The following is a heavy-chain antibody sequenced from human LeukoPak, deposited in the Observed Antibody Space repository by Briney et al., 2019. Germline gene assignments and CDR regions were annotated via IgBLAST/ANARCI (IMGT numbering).Heavy chain of an antibody. CDR1: GFTFGDYA. CDR3: SRDSEKWFGESFGYYFDY. D-gene: IGHD3-10*01. CDR2: IRSKDYGGTT. J-gene: IGHJ4*02. V-gene: IGHV3-49*03. Sequence: PGRSLRLSCTASGFTFGDYAMSWFRQAPGKGLEWVGFIRSKDYGGTTEYAASVKGRFTISRDDSKSIAYLQMNSLKTEDTAVYYCSRDSEKWFGESFGYYFDYWGQGTLVTVSS.